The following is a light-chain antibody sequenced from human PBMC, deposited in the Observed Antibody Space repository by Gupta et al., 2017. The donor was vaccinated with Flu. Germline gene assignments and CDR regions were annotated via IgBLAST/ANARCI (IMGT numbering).Light chain of an antibody. Sequence: DIQMTQSPSTLSASVGDRVTITCRASQSLNNWLAWFQQKPGQAPKLLIYRVSNLESGVPSRFSGSGFGTEFTLTISSLQPVDSATYYCQQYNSYVWTFGQGTKVEIK. V-gene: IGKV1-5*03. CDR1: QSLNNW. CDR2: RVS. CDR3: QQYNSYVWT. J-gene: IGKJ1*01.